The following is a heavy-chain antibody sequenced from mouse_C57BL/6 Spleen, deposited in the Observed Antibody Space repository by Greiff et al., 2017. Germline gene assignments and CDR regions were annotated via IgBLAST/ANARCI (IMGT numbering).Heavy chain of an antibody. CDR2: IYPGDGDT. J-gene: IGHJ1*03. D-gene: IGHD1-1*01. CDR1: GYAFSSSW. V-gene: IGHV1-82*01. Sequence: VQLQQSGPELVKPGASVKISCKASGYAFSSSWMNWVKQRPGKGLEWSGRIYPGDGDTNYNAKFKGKATLTADTSASTAYMQLSSLTSEDSAVYFCASYYCSSYSYWYFGVWGTGTTVTVSS. CDR3: ASYYCSSYSYWYFGV.